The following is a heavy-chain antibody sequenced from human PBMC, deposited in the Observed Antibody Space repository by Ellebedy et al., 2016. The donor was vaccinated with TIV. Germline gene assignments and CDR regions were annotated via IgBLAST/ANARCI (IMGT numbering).Heavy chain of an antibody. Sequence: GESLKISXAISGLTFNNFALSWVRQPPGKGLQWVAAISGPGDSTNYADSVRGRFTISRDNSKNTLFLQVNGLRADDTAIYYCAKMRGHAFPHWYFDVWGRGTLVIVSS. CDR1: GLTFNNFA. V-gene: IGHV3-23*01. CDR3: AKMRGHAFPHWYFDV. J-gene: IGHJ2*01. CDR2: ISGPGDST.